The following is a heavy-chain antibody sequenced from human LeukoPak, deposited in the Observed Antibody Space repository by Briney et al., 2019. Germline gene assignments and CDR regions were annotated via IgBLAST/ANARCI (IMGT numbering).Heavy chain of an antibody. CDR2: ISNSGSTI. Sequence: GGSLRLSCAASGFTFSDYYMSWIRQAPGKGLEWVSYISNSGSTIYYADSVKGRFTVSRDDSKSTLYLQMNSLRADDTAVYYCAKDGSSYYYIYYWGQGTLVTVSS. CDR3: AKDGSSYYYIYY. V-gene: IGHV3-11*04. J-gene: IGHJ4*02. D-gene: IGHD3-22*01. CDR1: GFTFSDYY.